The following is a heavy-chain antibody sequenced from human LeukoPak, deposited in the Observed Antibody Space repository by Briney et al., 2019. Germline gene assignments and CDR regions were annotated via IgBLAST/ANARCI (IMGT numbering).Heavy chain of an antibody. D-gene: IGHD3-16*02. V-gene: IGHV1-24*01. CDR3: ATASGNYDYVWGSYRYSGNWFDP. J-gene: IGHJ5*02. CDR1: GYTLTELS. Sequence: ASVKVSCKVSGYTLTELSMHWVRQAPGKGLEWMGGFDPEDGETIYAQKFQGRVTMIEDTSTDTAYMELSSLRSEDTAVYYCATASGNYDYVWGSYRYSGNWFDPWGQGTLVTVSS. CDR2: FDPEDGET.